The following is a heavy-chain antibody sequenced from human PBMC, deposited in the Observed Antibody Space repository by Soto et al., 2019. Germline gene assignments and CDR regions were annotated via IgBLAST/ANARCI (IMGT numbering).Heavy chain of an antibody. D-gene: IGHD6-19*01. CDR2: IYYSGST. V-gene: IGHV4-31*03. CDR1: GGSISSGGYY. CDR3: PRGLAVAGPINWFDP. Sequence: SETLSLTCTVSGGSISSGGYYWSWIRQHPGKGLEWIGYIYYSGSTYYNPSLKSRVTISVDTSKNQFSLKLSSVTAADTAVYYCPRGLAVAGPINWFDPWGQGTLVTVSS. J-gene: IGHJ5*02.